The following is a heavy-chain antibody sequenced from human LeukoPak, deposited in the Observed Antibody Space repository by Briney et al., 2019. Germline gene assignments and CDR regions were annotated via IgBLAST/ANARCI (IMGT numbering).Heavy chain of an antibody. V-gene: IGHV4-34*01. D-gene: IGHD1-1*01. CDR2: INHSGST. J-gene: IGHJ4*02. CDR1: GGSFSGYY. CDR3: ARGLFTTIDY. Sequence: SETLSLTCAVYGGSFSGYYWSWIRQPPGKGLEWIGEINHSGSTNYNPSLKSRVTISVDTSKNQFSLKLSSVTAADTAVYYCARGLFTTIDYWGQGTPVTVSS.